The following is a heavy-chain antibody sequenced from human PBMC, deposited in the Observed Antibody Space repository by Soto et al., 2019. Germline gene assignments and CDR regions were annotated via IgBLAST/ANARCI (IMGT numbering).Heavy chain of an antibody. D-gene: IGHD3-22*01. CDR1: GGTFSSYA. CDR3: ARVNEYYDSSGYQDY. V-gene: IGHV1-69*13. CDR2: IIPIFGTA. J-gene: IGHJ4*02. Sequence: SVKVSCKASGGTFSSYAISWVRQAPGQGLEWMGGIIPIFGTANYAQKFQGRVTITADESTSTAYMELSSLRSEDTAVYYCARVNEYYDSSGYQDYWGQGTLVTVSS.